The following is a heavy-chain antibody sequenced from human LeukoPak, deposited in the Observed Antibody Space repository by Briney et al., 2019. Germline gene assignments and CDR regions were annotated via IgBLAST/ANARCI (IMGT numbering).Heavy chain of an antibody. J-gene: IGHJ4*02. Sequence: ASVKVSCTASGYTFTSYGISWVRQAPGQGLEWMGWINTYNGDTNYIQKFQGRVTVTTDTSTTIAYMELRSLRSDDTAVYYCARRGLDYWGQGTLVTVSS. V-gene: IGHV1-18*01. CDR2: INTYNGDT. CDR3: ARRGLDY. D-gene: IGHD3-16*01. CDR1: GYTFTSYG.